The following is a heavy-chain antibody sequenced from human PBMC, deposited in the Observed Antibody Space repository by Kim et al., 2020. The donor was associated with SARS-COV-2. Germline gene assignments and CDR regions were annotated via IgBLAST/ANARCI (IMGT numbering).Heavy chain of an antibody. D-gene: IGHD3-22*01. CDR1: GGSLSGYY. Sequence: SETLSLTCAVYGGSLSGYYWTWIGRPPGKGLEWIGEINHRGSATYNQSLKSRVTISGDTTKNQFSLKLTSVTAADTAEYYCARGSRTMMVVLAIPQPFMDIWGQGTTVTVSS. CDR3: ARGSRTMMVVLAIPQPFMDI. CDR2: INHRGSA. J-gene: IGHJ6*02. V-gene: IGHV4-34*01.